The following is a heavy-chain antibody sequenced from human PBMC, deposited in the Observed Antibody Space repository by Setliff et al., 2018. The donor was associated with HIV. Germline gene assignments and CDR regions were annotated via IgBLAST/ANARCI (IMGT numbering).Heavy chain of an antibody. D-gene: IGHD6-13*01. V-gene: IGHV3-64*05. J-gene: IGHJ4*02. CDR1: GFTFSSYV. CDR3: VKGGTYSSSWYDS. CDR2: INTNGGST. Sequence: GGSLRLSCSASGFTFSSYVMHWVRQAPGKGLVYVSTINTNGGSTWYADSVKGRFTISRDNSKNTLYVQMTSLRPDDTAVYYCVKGGTYSSSWYDSWGQGTLVTVSS.